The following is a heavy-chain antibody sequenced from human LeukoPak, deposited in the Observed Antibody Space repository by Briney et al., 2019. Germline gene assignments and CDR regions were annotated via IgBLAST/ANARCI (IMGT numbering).Heavy chain of an antibody. J-gene: IGHJ5*02. CDR3: ARDPWIDP. V-gene: IGHV1-2*02. CDR1: GYTFTGYY. Sequence: GASVTVSCTASGYTFTGYYIHWVRQAPGQGPEWMGWINPNSGGTNYAQKFQGRVTITRDTAISTAYMELSRLRSDDTAVYYCARDPWIDPWGQGTLVTVSS. CDR2: INPNSGGT.